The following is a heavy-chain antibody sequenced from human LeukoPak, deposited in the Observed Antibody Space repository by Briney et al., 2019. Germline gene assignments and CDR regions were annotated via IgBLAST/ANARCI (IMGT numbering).Heavy chain of an antibody. CDR3: AREYCSGGSCYQPDY. CDR1: GYTFTSYG. Sequence: ASVKVSCKASGYTFTSYGISWVRQAPGQGLEWMGWISAYNDNTNYAQKLQGRVTMTTGTSTSTAYMELRSLRSDDTAVYYCAREYCSGGSCYQPDYWGQGTLVTVSS. D-gene: IGHD2-15*01. J-gene: IGHJ4*02. CDR2: ISAYNDNT. V-gene: IGHV1-18*01.